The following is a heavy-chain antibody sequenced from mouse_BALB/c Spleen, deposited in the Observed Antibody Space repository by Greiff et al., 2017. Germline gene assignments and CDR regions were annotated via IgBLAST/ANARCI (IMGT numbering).Heavy chain of an antibody. V-gene: IGHV5-9-3*01. Sequence: EVQGVESGGGLVKPGGSLKLSCAASGFTFSSYAMSWVRQTPEKRLEWVATISSGGSYTYYPDSVKGRFTISRDNAKNTLYLQMSSLRSEDTAMYYCAREGTWYFDVWGAGTTVTVSS. CDR2: ISSGGSYT. D-gene: IGHD2-14*01. CDR1: GFTFSSYA. CDR3: AREGTWYFDV. J-gene: IGHJ1*01.